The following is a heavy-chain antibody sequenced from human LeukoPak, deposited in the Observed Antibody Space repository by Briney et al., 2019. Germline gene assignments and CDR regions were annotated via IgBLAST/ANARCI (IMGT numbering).Heavy chain of an antibody. CDR3: AREDCSGGSCYLNWFDP. D-gene: IGHD2-15*01. CDR1: GGSFSGYY. CDR2: INHSGST. Sequence: SETLSLTCAVYGGSFSGYYWSWIRQPPGKGLEWIGEINHSGSTNYNPSLKSRVTISVDTSKNQFSLKLSSVTAADMAVYYCAREDCSGGSCYLNWFDPWGQGTLVTVSS. J-gene: IGHJ5*02. V-gene: IGHV4-34*01.